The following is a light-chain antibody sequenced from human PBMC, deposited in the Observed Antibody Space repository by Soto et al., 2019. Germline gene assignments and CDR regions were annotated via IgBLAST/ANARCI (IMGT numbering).Light chain of an antibody. V-gene: IGLV4-69*01. J-gene: IGLJ2*01. CDR3: QTWGAGIVV. CDR1: SGHSNYA. CDR2: LNSDGSH. Sequence: QPVLTQSPSASASLGASVKLTCTLSSGHSNYAIAWHQQQSEKGPRFLMNLNSDGSHSKGDGIPDRFSGPSSGAERYLTISSLQSEDEADYYCQTWGAGIVVFGGGTKVTVL.